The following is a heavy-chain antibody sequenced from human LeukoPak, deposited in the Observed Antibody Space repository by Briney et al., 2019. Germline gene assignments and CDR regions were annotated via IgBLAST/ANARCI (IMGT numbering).Heavy chain of an antibody. Sequence: SETLSLTCTVSGGSISSYYWSWIRQPAGKGLEWIGRIYTSGSTNCNPSLKSRVTISVDKSKNQFSLKLSSVTAADTAVYYCARAVGGYCTNGVCQSAFDIWGQGTMVTVSS. CDR1: GGSISSYY. V-gene: IGHV4-4*07. J-gene: IGHJ3*02. CDR3: ARAVGGYCTNGVCQSAFDI. D-gene: IGHD2-8*01. CDR2: IYTSGST.